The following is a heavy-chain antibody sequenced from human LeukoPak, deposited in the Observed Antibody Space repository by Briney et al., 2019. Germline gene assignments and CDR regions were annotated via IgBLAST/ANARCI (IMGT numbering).Heavy chain of an antibody. CDR2: ISAYSGNT. CDR3: ARDFSATVTTPVYFDY. J-gene: IGHJ4*02. Sequence: GASVKVSCKASGYTFTGYYMHWVRQAPGQGLEWMGWISAYSGNTNYAQKLQGRVTMTTDTSTSTAYMELRSLRSDDTAVYYCARDFSATVTTPVYFDYWGQGTLVTVSS. V-gene: IGHV1-18*04. CDR1: GYTFTGYY. D-gene: IGHD4-17*01.